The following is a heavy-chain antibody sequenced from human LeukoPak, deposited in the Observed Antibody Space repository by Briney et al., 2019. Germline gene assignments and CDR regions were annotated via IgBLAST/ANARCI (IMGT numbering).Heavy chain of an antibody. D-gene: IGHD6-13*01. CDR1: GYSVSSGYY. CDR3: AGGQLVPNHYFDY. Sequence: SETLSLTCTVSGYSVSSGYYWGWIRQPPGKGLEWIGSIYHSGNTYYNPSLKSRVTISVDTSKNQFSLKLSSVTAADTAVYYCAGGQLVPNHYFDYWGQGTLVTVSS. V-gene: IGHV4-38-2*02. CDR2: IYHSGNT. J-gene: IGHJ4*02.